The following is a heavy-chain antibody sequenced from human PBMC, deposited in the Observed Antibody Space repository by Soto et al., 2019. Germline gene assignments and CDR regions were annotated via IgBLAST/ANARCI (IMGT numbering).Heavy chain of an antibody. CDR3: ARDDYGDYGY. CDR1: GFTFSSYA. CDR2: IRGSGGST. V-gene: IGHV3-23*01. Sequence: EVQLLESGGGLVQPGGSLRLSCAASGFTFSSYAMAWVRQAPGRGLEWVSSIRGSGGSTYLADSVEGRFTISRDNSKNTLYLQMNSLRAEDTALYYCARDDYGDYGYWGQGTLVTVSS. D-gene: IGHD4-17*01. J-gene: IGHJ4*02.